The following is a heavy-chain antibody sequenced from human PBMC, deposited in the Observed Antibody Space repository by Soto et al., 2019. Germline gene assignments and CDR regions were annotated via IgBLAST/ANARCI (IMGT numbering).Heavy chain of an antibody. D-gene: IGHD2-21*02. J-gene: IGHJ4*02. V-gene: IGHV1-69*02. CDR2: IIPIVGIT. CDR1: GGTFSSYT. CDR3: ARDDGLAYCGGDCYS. Sequence: QVQLVQSGAEVKKPGSSVKVSCKASGGTFSSYTISWVRQAPGQGLEWMGRIIPIVGITKYAQKFQGRVTITADKSTSTAYMELSILRSEDTAVYYCARDDGLAYCGGDCYSWGQGTLVTVSS.